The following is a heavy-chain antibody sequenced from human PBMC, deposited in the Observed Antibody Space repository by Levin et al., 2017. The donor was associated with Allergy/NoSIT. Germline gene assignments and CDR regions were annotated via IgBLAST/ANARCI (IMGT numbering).Heavy chain of an antibody. Sequence: GGSLRLSCAASGFTFSSYWMSWVRQAPGKGLEWVANIKQDGSEIYYVDSVKGRFTISRDNAKNSLYLQMNSLRAEDTAVFYCERLITFIDGGNFDSWGQGTLVTVSS. CDR1: GFTFSSYW. D-gene: IGHD3-16*01. CDR3: ERLITFIDGGNFDS. J-gene: IGHJ4*02. CDR2: IKQDGSEI. V-gene: IGHV3-7*04.